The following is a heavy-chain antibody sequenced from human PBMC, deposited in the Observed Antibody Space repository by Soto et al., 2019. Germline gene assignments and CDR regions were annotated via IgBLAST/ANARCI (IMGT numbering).Heavy chain of an antibody. V-gene: IGHV4-59*08. D-gene: IGHD3-10*01. CDR1: GGSITNYY. CDR3: ARHGFGPLHGLVDV. CDR2: INYDGYS. J-gene: IGHJ6*02. Sequence: QVQLQESGPGLVKPSETLSLTCTVSGGSITNYYCSWFRQPPGKGLEWIGYINYDGYSAYNLSIKRRVTLSMDASKPQCSLMLKSVTATDTAVYYCARHGFGPLHGLVDVLGPGIKVIVSS.